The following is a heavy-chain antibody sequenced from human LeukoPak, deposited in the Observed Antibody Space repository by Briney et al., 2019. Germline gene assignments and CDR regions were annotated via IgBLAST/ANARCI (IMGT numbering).Heavy chain of an antibody. CDR1: GFTFSSYE. CDR3: ARTQASIGVVVAATIGWFDP. CDR2: ISSSGSTI. V-gene: IGHV3-48*03. Sequence: GGSLRLSCAASGFTFSSYEMNWVRQAPGKGLEWVSYISSSGSTIYYADSVKGRFTISRDNAKSSLYLQMNSLRAEDTAVYYCARTQASIGVVVAATIGWFDPWGQGTLVTVSS. D-gene: IGHD2-15*01. J-gene: IGHJ5*02.